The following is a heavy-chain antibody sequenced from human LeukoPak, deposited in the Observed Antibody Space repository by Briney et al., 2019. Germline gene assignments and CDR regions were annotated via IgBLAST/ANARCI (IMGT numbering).Heavy chain of an antibody. D-gene: IGHD3-10*01. Sequence: GGSLRLSCAASGFSFRSYGMHWVRQAPGKGLEWVAVTWYDGSNNYYADSVKGRFTISRDNSKNTLYLQMNSLRAEDTAVYYCATSSGENPFDYWGQGTLVTVSS. CDR2: TWYDGSNN. CDR1: GFSFRSYG. CDR3: ATSSGENPFDY. J-gene: IGHJ4*02. V-gene: IGHV3-30*02.